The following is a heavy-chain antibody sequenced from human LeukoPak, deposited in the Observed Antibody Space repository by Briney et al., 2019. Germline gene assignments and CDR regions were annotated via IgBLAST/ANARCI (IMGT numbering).Heavy chain of an antibody. V-gene: IGHV1-18*01. Sequence: ASVKVSCKASGYTFTSYGISWVRQAPGQGLEWMGWISAYNGNTNYAQKLQGRVTMTTDTSTSTAYMELRSLRSDDTAVYYCARDSGYVGYYYGMDVWGQGTTVTVSS. CDR3: ARDSGYVGYYYGMDV. CDR1: GYTFTSYG. D-gene: IGHD5-12*01. CDR2: ISAYNGNT. J-gene: IGHJ6*02.